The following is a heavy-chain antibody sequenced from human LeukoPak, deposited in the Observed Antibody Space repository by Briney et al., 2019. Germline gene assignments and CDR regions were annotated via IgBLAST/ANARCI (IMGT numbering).Heavy chain of an antibody. J-gene: IGHJ4*02. V-gene: IGHV3-30*18. D-gene: IGHD3-10*01. CDR2: ISYDGSNK. CDR1: GFTFSSYG. Sequence: GGSLRLSCAASGFTFSSYGMHWVRQAPGKGLEWVAVISYDGSNKYYADSVKGRFTISRDNSKNTLYLQMNSLRAEDTAVYYRAKGQPSGWFGELLLGDYWGQGTLVTVSS. CDR3: AKGQPSGWFGELLLGDY.